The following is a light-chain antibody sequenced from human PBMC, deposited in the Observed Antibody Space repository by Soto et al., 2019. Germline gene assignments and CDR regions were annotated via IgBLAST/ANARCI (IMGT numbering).Light chain of an antibody. CDR1: QTMNNY. Sequence: DIQMTQSPSSLSASVGDRVTITCRASQTMNNYLNWYQQKPGKAPKLLIYAASSLQSVVPSRFSGSGFGTDFTLNITSLKPEEFATYYCQQTNSKPWTFGQGTRVEIK. V-gene: IGKV1-39*01. CDR3: QQTNSKPWT. CDR2: AAS. J-gene: IGKJ1*01.